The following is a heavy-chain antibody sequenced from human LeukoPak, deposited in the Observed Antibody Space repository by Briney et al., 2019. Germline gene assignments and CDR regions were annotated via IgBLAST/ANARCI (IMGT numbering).Heavy chain of an antibody. CDR3: ARGEIDH. Sequence: ASVKVSCKASGYTLSSSYMHWVRQAPGQGLEWMGVVNPSDNSRTYAQKFQGRVTMTRDWSTSTVYMELSSLRSDDTAVYYCARGEIDHWGQGTLVTVSS. V-gene: IGHV1-46*01. CDR1: GYTLSSSY. J-gene: IGHJ4*02. CDR2: VNPSDNSR.